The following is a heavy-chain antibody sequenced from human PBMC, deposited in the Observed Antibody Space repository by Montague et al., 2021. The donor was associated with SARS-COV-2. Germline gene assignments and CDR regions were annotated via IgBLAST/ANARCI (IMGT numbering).Heavy chain of an antibody. V-gene: IGHV4-59*01. D-gene: IGHD3-3*01. CDR2: IYYGGST. CDR3: ARSRRITIFGVGLSNYYGMDV. Sequence: SETLSLTCTVSGGSISSYYWSWIRQPPGKGLEWIGYIYYGGSTNYNPSLKSRVTISVDTSKNQFSLKLSSVTAADTAVYYCARSRRITIFGVGLSNYYGMDVWGQGTTVTVSS. J-gene: IGHJ6*02. CDR1: GGSISSYY.